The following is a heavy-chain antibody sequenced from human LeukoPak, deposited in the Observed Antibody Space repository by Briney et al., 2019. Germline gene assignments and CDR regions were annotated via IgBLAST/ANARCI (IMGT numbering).Heavy chain of an antibody. J-gene: IGHJ4*02. CDR2: INHSGST. CDR3: ARVQWLVTGY. Sequence: SETLSLTCAVYGGSFSGYYWSWIRQPPGEGLEWIGEINHSGSTNYNPSLKSRVTISVDTSKKQFSLKLSSVTAADTAVYYCARVQWLVTGYWGQGTMVTVSS. CDR1: GGSFSGYY. V-gene: IGHV4-34*01. D-gene: IGHD6-19*01.